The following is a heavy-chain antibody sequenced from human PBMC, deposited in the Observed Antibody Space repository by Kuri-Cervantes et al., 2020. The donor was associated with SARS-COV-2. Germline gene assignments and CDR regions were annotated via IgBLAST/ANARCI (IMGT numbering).Heavy chain of an antibody. V-gene: IGHV1-2*04. CDR1: GYTFTGYY. D-gene: IGHD3-22*01. CDR3: ARSTPFRRLAVISQGGAFDI. CDR2: INPNSGGT. J-gene: IGHJ3*02. Sequence: ASVKVSCKASGYTFTGYYMHWVRQAPGQGLEWMGWINPNSGGTNYAQKFQGWVTMTRDTSISTVYMELSRLRSDDTAVYYCARSTPFRRLAVISQGGAFDIWGQGTMFTVSS.